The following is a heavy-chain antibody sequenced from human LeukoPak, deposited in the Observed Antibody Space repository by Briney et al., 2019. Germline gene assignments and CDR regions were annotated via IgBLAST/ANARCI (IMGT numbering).Heavy chain of an antibody. V-gene: IGHV3-23*01. J-gene: IGHJ5*02. CDR2: ISGSGGST. CDR1: GFTFSSYA. D-gene: IGHD3-16*01. Sequence: GGSLRLSRAASGFTFSSYAMRWVRQARGKGREWVSAISGSGGSTYYADSVKGRFTISRDNSKNTLYLQMTSLRAEDTAVYYCAKGPLPGGSISNWFDPWGQGTLVTVSS. CDR3: AKGPLPGGSISNWFDP.